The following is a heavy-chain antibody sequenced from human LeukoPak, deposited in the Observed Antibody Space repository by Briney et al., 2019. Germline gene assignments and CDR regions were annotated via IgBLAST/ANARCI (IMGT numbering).Heavy chain of an antibody. V-gene: IGHV4-39*07. Sequence: ASETLSLTCTVSGGSISSSSYYWGWIRQPPGKGLEWIGSIYYSGSTYYNPSLKSRVTISVDTSKNQFSLKLSSVTAADTAVYYCARDTMVRGVIITEPFDYWGQGTLVTVSS. D-gene: IGHD3-10*01. CDR3: ARDTMVRGVIITEPFDY. CDR1: GGSISSSSYY. J-gene: IGHJ4*02. CDR2: IYYSGST.